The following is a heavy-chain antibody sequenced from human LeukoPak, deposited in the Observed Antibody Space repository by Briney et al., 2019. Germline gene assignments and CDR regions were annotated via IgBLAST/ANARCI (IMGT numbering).Heavy chain of an antibody. Sequence: ASVKVSCKASEYTFTGYYMHWVRQAPGQGLEWMGWINPNSGGTNYAQKFQGRVTMTRDTSISTAYMELSRLRSDDTAVYYCARAGRYSGSPIDYWGQGTLVTASS. CDR1: EYTFTGYY. J-gene: IGHJ4*02. V-gene: IGHV1-2*02. CDR2: INPNSGGT. D-gene: IGHD1-26*01. CDR3: ARAGRYSGSPIDY.